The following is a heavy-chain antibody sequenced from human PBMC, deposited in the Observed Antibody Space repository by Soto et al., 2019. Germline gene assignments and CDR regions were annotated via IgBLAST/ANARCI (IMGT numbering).Heavy chain of an antibody. D-gene: IGHD3-3*01. J-gene: IGHJ4*02. CDR1: GFTFSSYA. V-gene: IGHV3-23*01. CDR3: AKSRQVLRFLEWFSAFDY. Sequence: GGSLRLSCAASGFTFSSYAMSWVRQAPGKGLEWVSAISGSGGSTYYADSVKGRFTISRDNSKNTLYLQMNSLRAEDTAVYYCAKSRQVLRFLEWFSAFDYWGQGTLVTVSS. CDR2: ISGSGGST.